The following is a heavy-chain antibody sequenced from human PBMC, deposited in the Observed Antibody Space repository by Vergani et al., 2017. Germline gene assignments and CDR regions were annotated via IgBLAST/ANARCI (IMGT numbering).Heavy chain of an antibody. Sequence: EVQLVESGGGLVKPGGSLRLSCAASGFTFSSYSMNWVRQAPGKGLEWVSAISGSGGSTYYADSVKGRFTISRDNSKNTLYLQMNSLRAEDTAVYYCAKDPVYYYDSSGYYGYWGQGTLVTVSS. CDR1: GFTFSSYS. CDR2: ISGSGGST. J-gene: IGHJ4*02. V-gene: IGHV3-23*04. D-gene: IGHD3-22*01. CDR3: AKDPVYYYDSSGYYGY.